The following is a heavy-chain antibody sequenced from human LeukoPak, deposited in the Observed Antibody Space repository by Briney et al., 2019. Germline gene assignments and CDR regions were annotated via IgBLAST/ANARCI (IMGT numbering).Heavy chain of an antibody. CDR2: IKQDGSEK. V-gene: IGHV3-7*05. CDR1: GFTFSSYW. J-gene: IGHJ3*02. D-gene: IGHD3-9*01. Sequence: GGSLRFSCAASGFTFSSYWMSWVRQAPGKGLEWVANIKQDGSEKYYVDSVKGRFTISRDNAKNSLYLQMNSLRAEDTAVYYCARDPDILTGIAFDIWGQGTMVTVSS. CDR3: ARDPDILTGIAFDI.